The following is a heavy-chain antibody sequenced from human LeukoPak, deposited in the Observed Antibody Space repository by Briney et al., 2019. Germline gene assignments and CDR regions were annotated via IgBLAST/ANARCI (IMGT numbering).Heavy chain of an antibody. CDR2: IYSTGRS. CDR3: ARDGPRSGYDLGHFDN. J-gene: IGHJ4*02. V-gene: IGHV4-4*07. Sequence: SETLSPTCTVSVGSIRSYYWSWVRQPAGKGLEWIGRIYSTGRSDYNPSLKSRITMSVDTSKNQFSLKLSSVTAADTAVYYCARDGPRSGYDLGHFDNLGQGTLVTASS. CDR1: VGSIRSYY. D-gene: IGHD5-12*01.